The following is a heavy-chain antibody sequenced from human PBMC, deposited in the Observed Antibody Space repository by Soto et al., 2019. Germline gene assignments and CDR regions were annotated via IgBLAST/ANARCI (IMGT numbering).Heavy chain of an antibody. Sequence: QVQLQQWGAGLLKPSETLSLTCAVYGGSFSGYYWSWIRQPPGKGLDWIGEINHSGSTNYNPSLKSRVTISVDTSKNQFSLKLSSVTAADTAVYYCARAPTLNMITFGTSPFDIWGQGTMVTVSS. CDR2: INHSGST. CDR3: ARAPTLNMITFGTSPFDI. J-gene: IGHJ3*02. D-gene: IGHD3-16*01. CDR1: GGSFSGYY. V-gene: IGHV4-34*01.